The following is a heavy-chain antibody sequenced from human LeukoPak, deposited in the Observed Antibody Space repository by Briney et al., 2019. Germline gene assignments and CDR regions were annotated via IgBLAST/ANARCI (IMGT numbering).Heavy chain of an antibody. J-gene: IGHJ6*02. Sequence: GGSLRLSCAASGITFSPHIMCWVRQAPGKGLEWVTTISSDGTKEYYADSVKGRFTISRDNSKNTLSLQMSSLRAEDTAMYYCATAPRGMDVWGQGTTVTVSS. CDR1: GITFSPHI. CDR3: ATAPRGMDV. V-gene: IGHV3-30*03. CDR2: ISSDGTKE.